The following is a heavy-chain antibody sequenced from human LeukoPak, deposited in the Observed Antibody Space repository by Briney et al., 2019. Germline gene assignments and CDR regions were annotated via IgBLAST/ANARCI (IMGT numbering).Heavy chain of an antibody. J-gene: IGHJ4*02. V-gene: IGHV3-23*01. Sequence: GGSLRLSCAASGFTFSSYAMSWVRQAPGKGLEWVSAISGSGGSTYYADSVKGRFTISRDNSKNTLYLQMNSLRAEDTAVYYCAKAQGIHACSSTSCYALDYWGQGTLVTVSS. CDR3: AKAQGIHACSSTSCYALDY. CDR1: GFTFSSYA. D-gene: IGHD2-2*01. CDR2: ISGSGGST.